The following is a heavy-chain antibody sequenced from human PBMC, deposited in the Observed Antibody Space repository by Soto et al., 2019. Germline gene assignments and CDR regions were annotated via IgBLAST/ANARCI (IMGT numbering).Heavy chain of an antibody. CDR2: ISGSSSTI. J-gene: IGHJ4*02. V-gene: IGHV3-48*02. D-gene: IGHD4-17*01. Sequence: EVQLVESGGGLVQPGGSLRLSCAASGFTFSSYNMNWVRQAPGKGLEWVSYISGSSSTIYYADSVKGRFTISQDNANNSQYLQMKRMTNEHTAVYYCPTALGYGDPTWPYFDYWGQGTLVTVSS. CDR3: PTALGYGDPTWPYFDY. CDR1: GFTFSSYN.